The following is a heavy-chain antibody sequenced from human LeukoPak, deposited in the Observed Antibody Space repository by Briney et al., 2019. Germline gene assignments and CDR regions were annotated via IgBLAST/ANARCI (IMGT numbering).Heavy chain of an antibody. CDR2: IDPSDSYT. Sequence: PGASLKISCKGSGSIFTSYWISWGRPLPGKGLEWMGRIDPSDSYTNYSPSFQGHVTISADKSISTAYLQWSSLKASDTAMYYCAIHSGSSPQDYWGQGTLVTVLS. J-gene: IGHJ4*02. V-gene: IGHV5-10-1*01. D-gene: IGHD1-26*01. CDR3: AIHSGSSPQDY. CDR1: GSIFTSYW.